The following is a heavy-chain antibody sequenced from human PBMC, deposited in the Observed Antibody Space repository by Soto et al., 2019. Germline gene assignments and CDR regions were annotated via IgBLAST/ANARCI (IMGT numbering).Heavy chain of an antibody. J-gene: IGHJ6*02. V-gene: IGHV3-30*18. Sequence: GGSLGLYCSASGFTLRKYGMHWVRQAPGKGLEWVAVISDDGSNKYYADYVKGRLTISRDNSKNTLYLQMNSLRLEDTAVYYCAKEGGFRTESPLYYYGMDVWGQGTTVTVSS. D-gene: IGHD6-25*01. CDR1: GFTLRKYG. CDR2: ISDDGSNK. CDR3: AKEGGFRTESPLYYYGMDV.